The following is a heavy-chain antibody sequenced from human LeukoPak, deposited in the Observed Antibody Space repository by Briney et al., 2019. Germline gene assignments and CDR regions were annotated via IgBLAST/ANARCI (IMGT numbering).Heavy chain of an antibody. CDR2: ISSDGSST. V-gene: IGHV3-74*03. J-gene: IGHJ4*02. CDR3: ARDQKVTGRPDIDY. CDR1: GFTFRNHW. Sequence: GGSLRLSCAASGFTFRNHWMHWVRQTPGKGLVWVSRISSDGSSTTYADSVKGRFTISRDNAKNTLYLQMNNLRAEDTAMYYCARDQKVTGRPDIDYWGQGTLVIVSS. D-gene: IGHD6-6*01.